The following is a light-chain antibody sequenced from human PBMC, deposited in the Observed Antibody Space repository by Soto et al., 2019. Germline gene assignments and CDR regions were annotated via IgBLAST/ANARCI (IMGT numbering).Light chain of an antibody. J-gene: IGKJ3*01. CDR3: QHYGNTPPSVT. V-gene: IGKV3-20*01. Sequence: EIVLTQSPATLSLSPGERATLSCRASQSVNIYLAWYQQKPGQAPRLLIYGASSRATGIPDRFSGSGSGTDFTLTISRLEPEDFAVYYCQHYGNTPPSVTFGPGTKVDIK. CDR1: QSVNIY. CDR2: GAS.